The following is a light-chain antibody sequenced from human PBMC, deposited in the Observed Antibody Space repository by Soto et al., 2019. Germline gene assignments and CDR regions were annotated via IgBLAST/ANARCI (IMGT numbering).Light chain of an antibody. CDR2: LEGSGSY. Sequence: QSVLTQSSSASASLGSSAKLTCTRSRGQSSYIIAWHQQQPGKAPRYLMKLEGSGSYNKGSGVPDRFSGSSSGADRYLTISNLQFEDEADYYCETWDSNTHTVFGGGTKLTVL. J-gene: IGLJ3*02. V-gene: IGLV4-60*02. CDR1: RGQSSYI. CDR3: ETWDSNTHTV.